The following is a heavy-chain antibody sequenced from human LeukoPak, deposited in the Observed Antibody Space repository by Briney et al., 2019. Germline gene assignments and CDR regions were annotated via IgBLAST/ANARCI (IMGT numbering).Heavy chain of an antibody. V-gene: IGHV4-61*02. J-gene: IGHJ6*03. D-gene: IGHD6-19*01. CDR1: GGSISSDGYY. CDR2: IYASGST. CDR3: AREFVAVAGSPYYYYYYYMDV. Sequence: SETLSLTCTVSGGSISSDGYYWTWIRQPAGKGLEWIGRIYASGSTNYNPSLKSRVTISVDTSKNQFSLKVSSVTAADTAVYYCAREFVAVAGSPYYYYYYYMDVWGKGTTVTISS.